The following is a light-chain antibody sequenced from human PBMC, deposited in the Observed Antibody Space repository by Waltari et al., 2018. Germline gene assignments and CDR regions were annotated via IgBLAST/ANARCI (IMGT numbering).Light chain of an antibody. Sequence: EIVMTQSPATLSVSPGERATISCRANQSVSSNLAWYQQKPGQAPRLLIYGASTRATGIPARFSGSGSGTEFTLTISSLQSEDFAVYYCQQYDNWPPLYTFGQGTKLDNK. CDR3: QQYDNWPPLYT. J-gene: IGKJ2*01. V-gene: IGKV3-15*01. CDR1: QSVSSN. CDR2: GAS.